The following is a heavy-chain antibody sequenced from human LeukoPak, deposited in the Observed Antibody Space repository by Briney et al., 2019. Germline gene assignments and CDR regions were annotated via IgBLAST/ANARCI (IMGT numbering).Heavy chain of an antibody. CDR3: ARGEGPLNRIQFDY. V-gene: IGHV1-8*02. J-gene: IGHJ4*02. CDR1: GYTFSDYY. D-gene: IGHD1-14*01. CDR2: MNPNSGNT. Sequence: ASVKVSCKASGYTFSDYYIHWVRQAPGQGLEWMGWMNPNSGNTGYAQKFQGRVTMTRNTSISTAYMELSSLRSEDTAVYYCARGEGPLNRIQFDYWGQGTLVTVSS.